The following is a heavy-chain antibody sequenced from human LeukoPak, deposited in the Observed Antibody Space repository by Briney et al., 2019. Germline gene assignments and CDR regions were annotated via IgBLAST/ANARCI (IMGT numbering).Heavy chain of an antibody. V-gene: IGHV4-34*01. J-gene: IGHJ4*02. CDR2: INHRGST. Sequence: SETLSLTCAVYGGSFSGYYWSWIRQPPGKGLEWIGEINHRGSTNYNPSLKSRVTISVDTSKNQFSLKLSSVTAADTAVYYCARARAPSSRNDYWGQGTLVTVSS. CDR1: GGSFSGYY. CDR3: ARARAPSSRNDY. D-gene: IGHD6-13*01.